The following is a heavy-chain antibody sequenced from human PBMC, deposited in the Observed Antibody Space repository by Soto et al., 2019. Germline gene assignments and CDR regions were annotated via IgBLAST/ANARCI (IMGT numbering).Heavy chain of an antibody. Sequence: EVQLLESGGGLVQPGGSLRLSCAASGFSFNNYAMNWVRQAPGQGLEWVSTISDSGSTYYADSVKGRFTISRDNSKNTLYLQMKSLRAEDTAVYFCAKDVGGHYCSPTSCLFFVHSWGLGTLVTVSS. D-gene: IGHD2-2*01. CDR2: ISDSGST. J-gene: IGHJ4*02. V-gene: IGHV3-23*01. CDR3: AKDVGGHYCSPTSCLFFVHS. CDR1: GFSFNNYA.